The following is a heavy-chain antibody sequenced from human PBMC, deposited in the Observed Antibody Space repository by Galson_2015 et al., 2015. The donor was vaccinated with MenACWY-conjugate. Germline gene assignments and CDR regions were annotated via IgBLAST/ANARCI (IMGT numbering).Heavy chain of an antibody. CDR2: IKQDGSEK. D-gene: IGHD6-19*01. J-gene: IGHJ4*02. V-gene: IGHV3-7*03. CDR3: ARVLAVAGRFYFDY. Sequence: SLRLACAASGFTFSSNWMSWVRQAPGKGLEWVANIKQDGSEKYYVDSVKDRFTISRDNAENSLYLQLTSLRAEDTAVYYCARVLAVAGRFYFDYWGQGTLVTVSS. CDR1: GFTFSSNW.